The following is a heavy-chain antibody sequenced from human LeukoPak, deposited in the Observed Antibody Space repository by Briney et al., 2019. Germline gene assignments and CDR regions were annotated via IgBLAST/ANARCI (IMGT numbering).Heavy chain of an antibody. Sequence: ASVKVSCKASGYTFTGYYIHWVRQDPGQGLEWMGRINPNTGGTDYAQKFQGRVTMTRDTSITTAYMELSRLTSDDTAIYYCAKVPPSITAAGNWLGPWGQGALVTVSS. J-gene: IGHJ5*02. CDR3: AKVPPSITAAGNWLGP. V-gene: IGHV1-2*06. CDR2: INPNTGGT. CDR1: GYTFTGYY. D-gene: IGHD6-13*01.